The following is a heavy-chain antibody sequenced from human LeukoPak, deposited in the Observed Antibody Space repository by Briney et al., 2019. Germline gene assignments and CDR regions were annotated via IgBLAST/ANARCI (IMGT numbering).Heavy chain of an antibody. CDR1: GFTFSDYY. CDR3: ARVPYSGSYFYFDY. D-gene: IGHD1-26*01. Sequence: GGSLRLSCAASGFTFSDYYMSWIRQAPGKGLEWVSYISSSGSTIYYADSVKGRFTLSRDNAKNSLYLQMNSLRAEDTAVYYCARVPYSGSYFYFDYWGQGTLVTVSS. J-gene: IGHJ4*02. CDR2: ISSSGSTI. V-gene: IGHV3-11*01.